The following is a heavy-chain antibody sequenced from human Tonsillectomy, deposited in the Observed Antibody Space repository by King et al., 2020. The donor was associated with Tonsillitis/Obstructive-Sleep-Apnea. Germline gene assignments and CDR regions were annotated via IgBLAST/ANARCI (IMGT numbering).Heavy chain of an antibody. CDR2: IKQDGSEK. V-gene: IGHV3-7*01. Sequence: EVQLVESGGGLVQPGGSLRLSCAVSGFTFSSYWMSWVRRAPGRGLEWVANIKQDGSEKYYVDSVKGRLAISRDNAKNSLYMQMNSLRADDTAVYYCARGCSGTIAAPFYPWGQGTLVTVSS. D-gene: IGHD1-1*01. CDR3: ARGCSGTIAAPFYP. J-gene: IGHJ5*02. CDR1: GFTFSSYW.